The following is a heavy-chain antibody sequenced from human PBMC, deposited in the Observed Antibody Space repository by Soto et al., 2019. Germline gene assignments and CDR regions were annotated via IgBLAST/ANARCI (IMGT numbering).Heavy chain of an antibody. CDR2: ISYSGST. J-gene: IGHJ4*02. CDR1: SDSITRGGYY. V-gene: IGHV4-31*03. D-gene: IGHD6-6*01. CDR3: ARSSYIGSARHLLLDY. Sequence: SETLSLTCSVSSDSITRGGYYWSWIRQRPGEGLEWIGYISYSGSTYYNPSLESRVTISLDTSKNHFSLKVNSVTAADTAVYYCARSSYIGSARHLLLDYWGQGTLVTVSS.